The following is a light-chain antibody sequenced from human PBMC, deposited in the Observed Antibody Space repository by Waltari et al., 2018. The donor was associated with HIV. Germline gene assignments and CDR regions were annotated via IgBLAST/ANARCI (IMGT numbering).Light chain of an antibody. CDR1: NIGSKS. J-gene: IGLJ3*02. CDR2: YDS. CDR3: QLWDSSSDHPV. V-gene: IGLV3-21*04. Sequence: SYVLTQPPSVSVAPGKTARITCGGNNIGSKSVHWYQQKPGPAPVLVIYYDSDRPSGIPERVSGSNSGSTATLTISRVEAGDEADYYCQLWDSSSDHPVFGGGTKLTVL.